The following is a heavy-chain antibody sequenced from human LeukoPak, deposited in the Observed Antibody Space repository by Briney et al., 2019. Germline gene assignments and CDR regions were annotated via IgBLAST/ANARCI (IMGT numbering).Heavy chain of an antibody. Sequence: SETLSLTCAVYGGSSSGYYWNWIRQPPGKGLEWIGEINHSGSTNYNPSLKSRVTISLDTSKNQFSLKLSSVTAADTAVYYCARGWSGYSSGLNWFDPWGQGTLVTVSS. CDR3: ARGWSGYSSGLNWFDP. J-gene: IGHJ5*02. CDR2: INHSGST. D-gene: IGHD6-19*01. V-gene: IGHV4-34*01. CDR1: GGSSSGYY.